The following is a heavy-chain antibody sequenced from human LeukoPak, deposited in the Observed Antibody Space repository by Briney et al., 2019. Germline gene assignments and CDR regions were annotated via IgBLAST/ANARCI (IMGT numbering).Heavy chain of an antibody. CDR3: ARVVRDVGAADY. CDR1: GYTFTGYY. J-gene: IGHJ4*02. D-gene: IGHD1-26*01. CDR2: ISAYNGNT. Sequence: ASVKVSCKASGYTFTGYYMHWVRQAPGQGLEWMGWISAYNGNTNYAQKLQGRVTMTTDTSTSTAYMELRSLRSDDTAVYYCARVVRDVGAADYWGQGTLVTVSS. V-gene: IGHV1-18*04.